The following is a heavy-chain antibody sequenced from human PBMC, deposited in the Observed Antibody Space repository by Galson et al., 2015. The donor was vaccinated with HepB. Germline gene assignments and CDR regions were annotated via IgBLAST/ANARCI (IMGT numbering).Heavy chain of an antibody. D-gene: IGHD2-2*02. V-gene: IGHV5-10-1*01. Sequence: QSGAEVKKPGESLRISCKGSGYSFTSYWISWVRQMPGKGLEWMGRIDPSDSYTNYSPSFQGHVTISADKSFSTAYLQWSSLKASDTAMYYCARRVVPGYCSSTSCYTWFDPWGQGTLVTVSS. CDR1: GYSFTSYW. CDR2: IDPSDSYT. J-gene: IGHJ5*02. CDR3: ARRVVPGYCSSTSCYTWFDP.